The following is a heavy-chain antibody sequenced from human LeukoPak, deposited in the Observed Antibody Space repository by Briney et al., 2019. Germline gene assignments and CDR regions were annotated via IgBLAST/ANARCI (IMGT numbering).Heavy chain of an antibody. CDR1: GFTFDDYA. J-gene: IGHJ4*02. D-gene: IGHD3-22*01. Sequence: PGGSLRLSCAASGFTFDDYAMHWVRHAPGKGLEWVSGISWNSGSIGYADSVKGRFTISRDNAKNSLYLQMNSLRAEDTALYYCAKCRSMDYASSGYVDYWGQGTLVTVSS. CDR2: ISWNSGSI. CDR3: AKCRSMDYASSGYVDY. V-gene: IGHV3-9*01.